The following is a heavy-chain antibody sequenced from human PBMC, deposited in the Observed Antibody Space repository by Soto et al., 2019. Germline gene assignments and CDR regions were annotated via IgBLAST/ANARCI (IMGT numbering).Heavy chain of an antibody. CDR3: VRDIR. J-gene: IGHJ4*02. Sequence: GGSLRLSCAASGFTFNNFWMYWVRQTPEKGLVWVPGINSDGTTTIYADSVKGRFTISRDNAKNTLYLQMNSLTVEDTAIYYCVRDIRWGQGTLVTVSS. CDR2: INSDGTTT. V-gene: IGHV3-74*01. CDR1: GFTFNNFW.